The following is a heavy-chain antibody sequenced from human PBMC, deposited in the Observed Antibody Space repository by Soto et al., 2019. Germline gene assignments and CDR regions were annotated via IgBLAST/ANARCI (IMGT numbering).Heavy chain of an antibody. CDR1: GGSISSYY. J-gene: IGHJ6*02. D-gene: IGHD3-22*01. CDR3: ARHAAAGGDYYDSGYYYYGMDV. V-gene: IGHV4-59*08. CDR2: IYYSGST. Sequence: SETLSLTCTVSGGSISSYYWSWIRQPPGKGLEWIGYIYYSGSTNYNPSLKSRVTISVDTSKNQFSLKLSSVTAADTAVYYCARHAAAGGDYYDSGYYYYGMDVWGQGTTVTVSS.